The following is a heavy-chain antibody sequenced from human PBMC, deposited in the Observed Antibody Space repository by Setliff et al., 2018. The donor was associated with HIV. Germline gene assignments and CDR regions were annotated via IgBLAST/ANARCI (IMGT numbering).Heavy chain of an antibody. CDR2: IYYSGST. Sequence: TLSLTCTVSGGSISSHYWSWIRQSPGKGLEWIGSIYYSGSTNYNPFFRSRVSISVDTSKNQFSLKLSSVTSADRAVYYCARGELRGPLFGVRPFDIWGQGTMVTVSS. J-gene: IGHJ3*02. D-gene: IGHD3-3*01. V-gene: IGHV4-59*11. CDR1: GGSISSHY. CDR3: ARGELRGPLFGVRPFDI.